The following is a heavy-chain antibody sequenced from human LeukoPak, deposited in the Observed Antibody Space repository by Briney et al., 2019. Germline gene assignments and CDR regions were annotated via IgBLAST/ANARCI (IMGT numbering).Heavy chain of an antibody. CDR2: ISAYNGNT. CDR3: ARVGRFLEWLLWDY. J-gene: IGHJ4*02. Sequence: GASAKVSCKASGYTFPSYGISWVRQAPGQGLEWMGWISAYNGNTNYAQKLQGRVTMTTDTSTSTAYMELRSLRSDDAAVYYCARVGRFLEWLLWDYWGQGTLVTVSS. V-gene: IGHV1-18*01. D-gene: IGHD3-3*01. CDR1: GYTFPSYG.